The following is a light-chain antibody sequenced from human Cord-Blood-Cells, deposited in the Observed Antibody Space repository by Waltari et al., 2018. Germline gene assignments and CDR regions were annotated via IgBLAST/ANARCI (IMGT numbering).Light chain of an antibody. J-gene: IGLJ3*02. V-gene: IGLV2-23*01. CDR2: EGS. CDR1: SSDVGSYNL. CDR3: CSYAGSSTWV. Sequence: QSALTQPAPVSGSPGQSITISCTGTSSDVGSYNLVSWYQQHPGKAPKLMIYEGSNRDSVVSNRFSGSKSGNTASLPISGLQAEDEADYYCCSYAGSSTWVFGGGTKLTVL.